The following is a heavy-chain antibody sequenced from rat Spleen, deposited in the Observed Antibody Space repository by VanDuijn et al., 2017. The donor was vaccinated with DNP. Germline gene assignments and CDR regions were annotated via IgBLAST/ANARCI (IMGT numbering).Heavy chain of an antibody. D-gene: IGHD5-1*01. CDR1: GFTFNNYW. CDR3: ARGSGTYYWYFDF. J-gene: IGHJ1*01. Sequence: EVQLVESGGDLVQPGRSLKLSCVASGFTFNNYWMIWIRQVPGKGLEWIASITGGGGTTSYPDSVKGRFTISRDDAKNTLYLQMNSLRSEDTATYYCARGSGTYYWYFDFWGPGTMVTVSS. V-gene: IGHV5-31*01. CDR2: ITGGGGTT.